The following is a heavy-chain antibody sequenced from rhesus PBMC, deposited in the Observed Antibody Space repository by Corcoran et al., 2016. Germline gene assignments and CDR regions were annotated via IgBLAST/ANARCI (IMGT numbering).Heavy chain of an antibody. CDR3: ARDYYSYNSLDV. D-gene: IGHD3-16*01. Sequence: QVQLVQSGAEVKKPGTSVKVSCKAAGNTFTRYYINWGSQAPGQVLEWMGWIAPSNGNAVYAQKFQGRVTMTRDTSTSTAYMELNSLRSEDTAVYYCARDYYSYNSLDVWGRGVLVTVSS. V-gene: IGHV1-200*01. CDR1: GNTFTRYY. CDR2: IAPSNGNA. J-gene: IGHJ5-2*02.